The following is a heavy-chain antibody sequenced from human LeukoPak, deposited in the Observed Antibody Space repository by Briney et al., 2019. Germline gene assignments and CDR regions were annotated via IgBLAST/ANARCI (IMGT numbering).Heavy chain of an antibody. D-gene: IGHD3-22*01. CDR3: ARHAYDSSGYYRLHFDY. CDR2: IYSGGST. V-gene: IGHV3-53*01. Sequence: GGSLRLSCAASGFTVSSNYMSWVRQAPGKGLEWVSVIYSGGSTYYADSVKGRFTITRDNSKNTLYLQMNSLRAEDTAVYYCARHAYDSSGYYRLHFDYWGQGTLVTVSS. J-gene: IGHJ4*02. CDR1: GFTVSSNY.